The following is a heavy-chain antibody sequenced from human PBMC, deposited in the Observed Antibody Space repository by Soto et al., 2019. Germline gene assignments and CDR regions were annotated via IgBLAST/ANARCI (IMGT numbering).Heavy chain of an antibody. V-gene: IGHV1-46*03. CDR1: GYTFTSYY. D-gene: IGHD2-2*01. Sequence: QVQLVQSGAEVKKPGASVKVSCKASGYTFTSYYMHWVRQAPGQGLEWMGIINPSGGSTSYAQKFQGRGTMTRDTSTSTVYMELSSLRSEDTAVYYCGRDIVVVPAATGLDYWGQGTLVTVSS. CDR3: GRDIVVVPAATGLDY. CDR2: INPSGGST. J-gene: IGHJ4*02.